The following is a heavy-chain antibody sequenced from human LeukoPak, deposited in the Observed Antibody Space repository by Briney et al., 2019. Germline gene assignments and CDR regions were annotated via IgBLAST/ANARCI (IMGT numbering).Heavy chain of an antibody. J-gene: IGHJ4*02. Sequence: GGSLRLSCTASEFTFSSYWMHWVRQPPGKGLVWVSRINSDGSSTSYADAVKGRFTISRDNAKNTLYLRMNSLRAEVTAVYYCARGGLTGTTIPYFDYWGQGTLVTVSS. D-gene: IGHD1-7*01. CDR3: ARGGLTGTTIPYFDY. CDR1: EFTFSSYW. V-gene: IGHV3-74*01. CDR2: INSDGSST.